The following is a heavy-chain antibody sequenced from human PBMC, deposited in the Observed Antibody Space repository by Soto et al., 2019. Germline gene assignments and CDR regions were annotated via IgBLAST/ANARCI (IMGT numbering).Heavy chain of an antibody. D-gene: IGHD4-17*01. CDR2: ISSSGSTI. J-gene: IGHJ6*02. CDR3: ASPTVTPHYGMDV. Sequence: QVQLVESGGGLVKPGGSLRLSCAASGFTFSDYYMSWIRQAPGKGLEWGSYISSSGSTIYYADSVKGRFTISRNNAKTSLSLQMNSLRAADTAVYYCASPTVTPHYGMDVWGQGTTVTVSS. CDR1: GFTFSDYY. V-gene: IGHV3-11*01.